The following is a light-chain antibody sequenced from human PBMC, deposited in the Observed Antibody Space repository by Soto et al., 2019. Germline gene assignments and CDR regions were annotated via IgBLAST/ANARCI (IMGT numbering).Light chain of an antibody. CDR1: QSVSSN. Sequence: EIVMTQSPATLSVSPGERATLSCRASQSVSSNLAWYQQKPGQAPRLLIYDASTRATGIPARFSGSGSGTEFTLTISSLQPEDFATYYCQQSYSTPTFGQGTKLEIK. V-gene: IGKV3-15*01. J-gene: IGKJ2*01. CDR2: DAS. CDR3: QQSYSTPT.